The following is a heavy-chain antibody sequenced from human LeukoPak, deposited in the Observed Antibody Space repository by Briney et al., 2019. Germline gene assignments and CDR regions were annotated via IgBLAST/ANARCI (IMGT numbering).Heavy chain of an antibody. CDR2: INSDGDST. V-gene: IGHV3-23*01. D-gene: IGHD5-24*01. CDR1: GFTFSSYT. CDR3: AQGRDGYNPLDY. Sequence: GGSLRLSCAASGFTFSSYTMTWVRQAPGKGLDWVSSINSDGDSTYFAHSVKGRFTISRDNSKNTVHLLLNRLRAEDTAVYYCAQGRDGYNPLDYWGQGTLVTVSS. J-gene: IGHJ4*02.